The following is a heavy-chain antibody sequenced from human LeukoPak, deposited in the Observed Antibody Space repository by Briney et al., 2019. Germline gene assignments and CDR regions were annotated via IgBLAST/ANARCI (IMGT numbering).Heavy chain of an antibody. D-gene: IGHD3-22*01. CDR2: IYSGGST. Sequence: QPGGSLRLSCAASGFRFSNYAMSWVRQAPGKGLEWVSVIYSGGSTYYADSVKGRFTISRDNSKNTLYLQMNSLRAEDTAVYYCTGEYYYDSSGYQPLDYWGQGTLVTVSS. CDR1: GFRFSNYA. CDR3: TGEYYYDSSGYQPLDY. V-gene: IGHV3-66*02. J-gene: IGHJ4*02.